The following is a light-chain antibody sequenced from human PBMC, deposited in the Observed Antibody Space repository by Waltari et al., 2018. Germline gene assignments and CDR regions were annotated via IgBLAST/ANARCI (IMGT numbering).Light chain of an antibody. Sequence: QSALTQPASVSGSPGQSITIPCPGTSRDVGGYNYVSWYQQHPGKAPKLMIYDVSKRPSGVSNRFSGSKSGNTASLTISGLQAEDEADYYCCSYAGSRVFGGGTKLTVL. J-gene: IGLJ3*02. V-gene: IGLV2-23*02. CDR3: CSYAGSRV. CDR2: DVS. CDR1: SRDVGGYNY.